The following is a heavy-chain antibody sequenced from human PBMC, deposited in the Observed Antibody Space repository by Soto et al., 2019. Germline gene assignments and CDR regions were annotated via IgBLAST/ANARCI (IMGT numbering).Heavy chain of an antibody. J-gene: IGHJ3*02. V-gene: IGHV4-31*03. CDR2: IYYSGST. CDR1: GGSMSSGGYY. CDR3: ASFCISTSCFNAFDI. D-gene: IGHD2-2*01. Sequence: SXTLSLTCTVSGGSMSSGGYYWSWIRQQPGKGLEWIGYIYYSGSTYYNPSLKSRVTISVDTSKNQFSLKLSSVTAADTAVYYCASFCISTSCFNAFDIWGQGTMVTVSS.